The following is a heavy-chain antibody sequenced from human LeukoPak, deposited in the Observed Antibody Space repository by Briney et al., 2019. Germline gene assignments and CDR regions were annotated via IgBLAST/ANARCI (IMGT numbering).Heavy chain of an antibody. J-gene: IGHJ5*01. CDR3: ARWARDYGDYWFDS. V-gene: IGHV4-39*01. CDR2: IYYSGST. D-gene: IGHD4-17*01. CDR1: GGSISSSSYY. Sequence: SETLSLTCTVSGGSISSSSYYWGWIRQPPGQGLEWIGNIYYSGSTYYNPSLKSRVTTSVDTSKNQFSLKLNSVTAADTAVYFCARWARDYGDYWFDSWGQGTLVTVSS.